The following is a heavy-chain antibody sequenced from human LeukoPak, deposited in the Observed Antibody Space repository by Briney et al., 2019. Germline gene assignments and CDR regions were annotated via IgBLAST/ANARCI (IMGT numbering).Heavy chain of an antibody. CDR2: ISYSGST. CDR1: GGSISSSNYY. V-gene: IGHV4-39*01. D-gene: IGHD3-10*01. Sequence: SETLSLTCTVPGGSISSSNYYWGWIRQPPGKGLEWIGSISYSGSTYYNPSLKSRVTTSVDTSKNQFSLKLSSVTAADTAVYYCARLRGGRVYYFDYWGQGTLVTVSS. J-gene: IGHJ4*02. CDR3: ARLRGGRVYYFDY.